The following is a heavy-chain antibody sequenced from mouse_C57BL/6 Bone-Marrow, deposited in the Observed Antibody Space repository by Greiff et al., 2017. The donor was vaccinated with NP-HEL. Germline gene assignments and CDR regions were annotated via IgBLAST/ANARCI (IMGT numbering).Heavy chain of an antibody. Sequence: EVNLVESGEGLVKPGGSLKLSCAASGFTFSSYAMSWVRQTPEKRLEWVAYISSGGDYIYYADTVKGRFTISSYNARNTLYLRMSSLKSEDTAMYYCTRDYYGSSHVGFDYWGQGTTLTVSS. CDR3: TRDYYGSSHVGFDY. V-gene: IGHV5-9-1*02. J-gene: IGHJ2*01. D-gene: IGHD1-1*01. CDR2: ISSGGDYI. CDR1: GFTFSSYA.